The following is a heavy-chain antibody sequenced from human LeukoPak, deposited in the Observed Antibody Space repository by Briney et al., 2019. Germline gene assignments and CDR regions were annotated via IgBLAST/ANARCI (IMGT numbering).Heavy chain of an antibody. Sequence: SVTVSCKASGYTFTGYYMHWVRQAPGQGLEWMGGIIPIFGTANYAQKFQGRVTITADESTSTAYMELSSLRSEDTAVYYCARDRTSSLYYDSTKGAFDIWGQGTMVTVSS. CDR1: GYTFTGYY. J-gene: IGHJ3*02. V-gene: IGHV1-69*13. CDR2: IIPIFGTA. D-gene: IGHD3-22*01. CDR3: ARDRTSSLYYDSTKGAFDI.